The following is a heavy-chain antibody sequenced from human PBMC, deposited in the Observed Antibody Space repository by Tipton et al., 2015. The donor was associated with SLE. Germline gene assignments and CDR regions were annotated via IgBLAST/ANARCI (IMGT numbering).Heavy chain of an antibody. CDR3: ARGQQLVG. D-gene: IGHD6-13*01. CDR2: IKEDGSEK. V-gene: IGHV3-7*01. J-gene: IGHJ4*02. Sequence: SLRLSCTASEFTFSDHWMTWIRQAPGKGLEWLANIKEDGSEKNYVDSVKGRFTISRDNADNSLYLQMNSLRGDDTAVYYCARGQQLVGWGQGTKVTVSS. CDR1: EFTFSDHW.